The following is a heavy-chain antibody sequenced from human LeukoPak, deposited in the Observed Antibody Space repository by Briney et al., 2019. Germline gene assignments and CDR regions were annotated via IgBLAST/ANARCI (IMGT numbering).Heavy chain of an antibody. Sequence: PGGSLRLSCAASGFTVSSNYMSWVRQAPGKGLEWVSVIYSGGTTYYAGSVKGRFTISRDNCKNTLYLQMNSLRAEDTAVYYCARVKATGAFDIWGQGTMVTVSS. V-gene: IGHV3-53*01. D-gene: IGHD1-14*01. CDR3: ARVKATGAFDI. J-gene: IGHJ3*02. CDR2: IYSGGTT. CDR1: GFTVSSNY.